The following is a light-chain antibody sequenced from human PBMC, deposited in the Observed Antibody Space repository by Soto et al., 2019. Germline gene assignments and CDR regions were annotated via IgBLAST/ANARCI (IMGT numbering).Light chain of an antibody. CDR1: SSDVGGYNY. CDR2: DVS. Sequence: QSALTQPASVSGSPGQSITISCTGTSSDVGGYNYVSWYQQHPGKAHKLMIYDVSNRPSGVSNRFSGSKSGNTASLTISGLQAEDEADYYCSSYTSSSTRSFGTGTRSPS. V-gene: IGLV2-14*01. CDR3: SSYTSSSTRS. J-gene: IGLJ1*01.